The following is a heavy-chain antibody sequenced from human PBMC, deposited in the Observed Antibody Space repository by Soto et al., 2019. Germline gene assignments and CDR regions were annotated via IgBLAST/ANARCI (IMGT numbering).Heavy chain of an antibody. CDR3: AGGTMVRGVIINDY. D-gene: IGHD3-10*01. CDR1: GGSFSGYY. V-gene: IGHV4-34*01. J-gene: IGHJ4*02. CDR2: INHSGST. Sequence: PSETLSLTCAVYGGSFSGYYWSWIRQPPGKGLEWIGEINHSGSTNYNPSLKSRVTISVDTSKNQFSLKLSSVTAADTAVYYCAGGTMVRGVIINDYWGQGTLVTVSS.